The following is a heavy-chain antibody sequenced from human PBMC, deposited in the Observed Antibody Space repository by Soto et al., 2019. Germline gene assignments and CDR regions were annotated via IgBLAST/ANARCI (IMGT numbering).Heavy chain of an antibody. CDR3: ARLYYDYIWGSYRYTPYYFDY. Sequence: SETLSLTCTVSGGSISSYYWSWIRQPPGKGLEWIGYIYYSGSTNYNPSLKSRVTISVDTSKNQFSLKLSSVTAADTAVYYCARLYYDYIWGSYRYTPYYFDYWGQGTLVTVSS. CDR1: GGSISSYY. CDR2: IYYSGST. V-gene: IGHV4-59*08. J-gene: IGHJ4*02. D-gene: IGHD3-16*02.